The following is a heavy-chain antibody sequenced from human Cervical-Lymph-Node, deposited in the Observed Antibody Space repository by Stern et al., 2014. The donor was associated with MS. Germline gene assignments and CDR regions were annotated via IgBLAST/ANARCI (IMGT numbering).Heavy chain of an antibody. CDR3: VRESSDFDY. CDR2: IKRDGSEK. CDR1: GFTFGGYW. D-gene: IGHD3-10*01. J-gene: IGHJ4*02. Sequence: EVQLVESGGGLVRPGGSLRLSCAASGFTFGGYWMSWVRQAPGKGLEWVSNIKRDGSEKYYVDSVKGRFTIYRDNAKNSLYLEMNSLRDEDTAVYYCVRESSDFDYWGQGTLVTVSS. V-gene: IGHV3-7*01.